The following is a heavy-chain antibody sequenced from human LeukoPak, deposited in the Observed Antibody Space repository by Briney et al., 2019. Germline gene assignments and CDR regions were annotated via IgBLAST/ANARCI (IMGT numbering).Heavy chain of an antibody. D-gene: IGHD3-16*02. CDR3: ARGPRHYDYVWGSYRTLVYFDY. CDR1: GGSFSGYY. CDR2: INHSGST. Sequence: PSETLSLTXAVYGGSFSGYYWSWIRQPPGKGLEWIGEINHSGSTNYNPSLKSRVTISVDTSKNQFSLKLSSVTAADTAVYYCARGPRHYDYVWGSYRTLVYFDYWGQGTLVTVSS. J-gene: IGHJ4*02. V-gene: IGHV4-34*01.